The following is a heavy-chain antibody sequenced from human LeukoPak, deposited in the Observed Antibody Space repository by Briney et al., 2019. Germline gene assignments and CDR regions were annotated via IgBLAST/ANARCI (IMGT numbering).Heavy chain of an antibody. CDR3: AKDLADIDYSVDY. Sequence: GGSLRLSSAASGFTFSSYGMHWVRQAPGKGLEWVAFIRYDGSNKYYADSVKGRFTISRDNSKNTLYLQMNSLRAEDTAVYYCAKDLADIDYSVDYWGQGTLVTVSS. D-gene: IGHD4-11*01. J-gene: IGHJ4*02. CDR1: GFTFSSYG. V-gene: IGHV3-30*02. CDR2: IRYDGSNK.